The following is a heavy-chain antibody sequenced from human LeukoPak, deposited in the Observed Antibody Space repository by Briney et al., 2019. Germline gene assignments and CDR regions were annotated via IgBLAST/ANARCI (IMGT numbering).Heavy chain of an antibody. Sequence: GESLKISCKGSGCSFTSYWIGWVRQMPGKGLEWMGIIYPGDSDTGYSPSFQGQVTISADKSISTAYLQWSSLKASDTAMYYCARLGTYCSGGSCYSGGTFWFDPWGQGTLVTVSS. CDR1: GCSFTSYW. J-gene: IGHJ5*02. D-gene: IGHD2-15*01. V-gene: IGHV5-51*01. CDR2: IYPGDSDT. CDR3: ARLGTYCSGGSCYSGGTFWFDP.